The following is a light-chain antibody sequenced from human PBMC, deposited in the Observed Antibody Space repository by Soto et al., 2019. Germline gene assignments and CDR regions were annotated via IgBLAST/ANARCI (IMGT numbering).Light chain of an antibody. V-gene: IGLV1-40*01. CDR1: SSNIGAGYD. CDR2: GNS. J-gene: IGLJ2*01. CDR3: QSYDSSLREV. Sequence: QAVVTQPPSVSGAPGQRVTISCTGSSSNIGAGYDVHWYQQLPGTAPKLLIYGNSNRPSGVPDRVSGSKSGTSASLAITGLQAEDEADYYCQSYDSSLREVFGGGTKLTVL.